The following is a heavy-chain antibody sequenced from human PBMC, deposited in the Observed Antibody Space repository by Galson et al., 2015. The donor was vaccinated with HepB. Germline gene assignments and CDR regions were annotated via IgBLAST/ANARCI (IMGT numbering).Heavy chain of an antibody. D-gene: IGHD2-2*01. CDR2: IDWDDDK. V-gene: IGHV2-70*01. CDR1: GFSLSTSGMC. Sequence: PALVKPTQTLTLTCTFSGFSLSTSGMCVSWIRQSPGRALEWLALIDWDDDKYYSTSLETRLTISKDASKNQVVLTMTNMDPVDTATYYCARIRRYCSSISCYSDGMDVWGQGTTVTVSS. J-gene: IGHJ6*02. CDR3: ARIRRYCSSISCYSDGMDV.